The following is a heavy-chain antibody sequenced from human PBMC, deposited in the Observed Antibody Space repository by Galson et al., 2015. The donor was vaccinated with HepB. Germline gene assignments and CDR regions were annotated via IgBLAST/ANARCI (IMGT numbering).Heavy chain of an antibody. V-gene: IGHV3-23*01. D-gene: IGHD6-13*01. Sequence: SLRLSCAASGFTSSCCVMSWVRQAPGKGLEWVASISGSGGSAYYADSVKGRFTISRDNSKDTLYLQMSSLRVEDTAVYYCAAPHSSSWYLFDYWGQGTLVTVSS. CDR3: AAPHSSSWYLFDY. J-gene: IGHJ4*02. CDR1: GFTSSCCV. CDR2: ISGSGGSA.